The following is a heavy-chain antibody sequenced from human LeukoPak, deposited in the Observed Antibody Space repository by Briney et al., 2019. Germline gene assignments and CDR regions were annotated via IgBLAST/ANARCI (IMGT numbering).Heavy chain of an antibody. J-gene: IGHJ4*02. D-gene: IGHD6-19*01. V-gene: IGHV4-59*01. CDR2: IYNSGT. CDR1: GDSISSYY. Sequence: SETLSLTCTVSGDSISSYYWSWIRQPPGKGLEWIGYIYNSGTKYNPSLKSRVTISVDTSKNQFSLKLTSVTAADTAVYYCARVSSSGQWLVPFDYWGQGTLVTVPS. CDR3: ARVSSSGQWLVPFDY.